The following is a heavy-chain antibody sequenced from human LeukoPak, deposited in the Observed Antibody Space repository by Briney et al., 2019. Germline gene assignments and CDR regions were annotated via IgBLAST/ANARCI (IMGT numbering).Heavy chain of an antibody. CDR3: ASSRSGWYGNDY. Sequence: GGSLRLSCAASGFTFSSYWMHWVREAPGKGRVWVSRINSDGSSTSYADSVKGRFTISRDNAKNTLYLQMNSLRAEDTAVYYCASSRSGWYGNDYWGQGTLVTVSS. D-gene: IGHD6-19*01. V-gene: IGHV3-74*01. J-gene: IGHJ4*02. CDR1: GFTFSSYW. CDR2: INSDGSST.